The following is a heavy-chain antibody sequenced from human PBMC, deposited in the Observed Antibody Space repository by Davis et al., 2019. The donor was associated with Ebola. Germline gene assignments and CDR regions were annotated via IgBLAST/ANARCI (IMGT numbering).Heavy chain of an antibody. V-gene: IGHV3-23*01. CDR2: ISGSGGST. D-gene: IGHD1-26*01. CDR3: AKLSELLDY. J-gene: IGHJ4*02. Sequence: GESLKISCAASGFTFSSYAMSWVRQAPGKGLEWVSAISGSGGSTYYADSVKGRFTISRDNSKNTLHLQMNSLRAEDTAVYYCAKLSELLDYWGQGTLVTVSS. CDR1: GFTFSSYA.